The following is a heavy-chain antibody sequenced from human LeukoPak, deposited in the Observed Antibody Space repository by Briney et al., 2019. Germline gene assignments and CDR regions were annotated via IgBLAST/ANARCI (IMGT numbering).Heavy chain of an antibody. V-gene: IGHV1-2*06. CDR1: GYTFTGYF. D-gene: IGHD1-26*01. CDR3: ARNMMGATTTAEYFHH. Sequence: GASVKVSCKASGYTFTGYFMHWVRQAPGQGLEWIGRVNPNNGGANYAQKFQGRVTMTRDTSISTAYMELSRLTSADTAVYYCARNMMGATTTAEYFHHWGQGTLVTASS. CDR2: VNPNNGGA. J-gene: IGHJ1*01.